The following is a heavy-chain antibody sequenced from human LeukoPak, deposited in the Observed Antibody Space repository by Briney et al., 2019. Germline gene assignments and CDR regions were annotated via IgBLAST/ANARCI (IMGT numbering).Heavy chain of an antibody. V-gene: IGHV4-34*01. D-gene: IGHD6-19*01. CDR2: INHSGST. CDR1: GGSFSGYY. CDR3: ARTMKQWLVPYYFDY. Sequence: SETLSLTCAVYGGSFSGYYWSWIRQPPGEGLEWIGEINHSGSTNYNPSLKSRVTISVDTSKNQFSLKLSSVTAADTAVYYCARTMKQWLVPYYFDYWGQGTLVTVSS. J-gene: IGHJ4*02.